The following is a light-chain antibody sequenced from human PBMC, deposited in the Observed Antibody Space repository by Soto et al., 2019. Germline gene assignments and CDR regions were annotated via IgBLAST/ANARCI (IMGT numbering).Light chain of an antibody. CDR2: EVT. CDR1: DSDIGGFNY. Sequence: QSVLTQPPSASGSPGQSVTISCTGTDSDIGGFNYVSWYQQYPGKATKLIIYEVTKRPSGVPDRFSGSKSGNAASLTVSGLQAEDEADYYCSSYAGSTLVFGTGTKVTVL. V-gene: IGLV2-8*01. CDR3: SSYAGSTLV. J-gene: IGLJ1*01.